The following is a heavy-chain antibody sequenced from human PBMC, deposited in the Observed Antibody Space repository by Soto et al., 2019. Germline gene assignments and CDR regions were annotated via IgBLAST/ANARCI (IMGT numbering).Heavy chain of an antibody. CDR1: GGSVSGANYY. V-gene: IGHV4-34*01. J-gene: IGHJ3*02. CDR2: MSHSGGT. CDR3: ARVERGTATTVVDAFDI. Sequence: QVQLQQWGAGLLKPSETLSLTCAVYGGSVSGANYYWSWIRQPPGKGLEWIGEMSHSGGTHFNPSLKSRFTISVDTSTNQFSLKMSSVPAADTALYYCARVERGTATTVVDAFDIWGPGTMVTFSS. D-gene: IGHD1-1*01.